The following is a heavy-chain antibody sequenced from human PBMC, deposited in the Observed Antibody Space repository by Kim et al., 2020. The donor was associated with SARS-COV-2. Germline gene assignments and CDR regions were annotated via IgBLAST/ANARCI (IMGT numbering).Heavy chain of an antibody. CDR3: AKDRVLWFGEDPLFDY. D-gene: IGHD3-10*01. J-gene: IGHJ4*01. V-gene: IGHV3-30*18. CDR1: GFTFSSYG. CDR2: ISYDGSNK. Sequence: GGSLRLSCAASGFTFSSYGMHWVRQAPGKGLEWVAVISYDGSNKYYADSVKGRFTISRDNSKNTLYLQMNSLRAEDTAVYYCAKDRVLWFGEDPLFDYWG.